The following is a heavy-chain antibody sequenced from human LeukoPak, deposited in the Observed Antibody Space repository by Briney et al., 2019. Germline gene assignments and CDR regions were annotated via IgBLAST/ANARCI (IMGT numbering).Heavy chain of an antibody. Sequence: GGSLRLSCAASGFTFDDYAMHWVRQAPGKGLEWVSGISWNSGSIGYADSVKGRFTISRDNAKNSLYLQMNSLRAEDMALYYCAKDPGPHSSGWFDYWGQGTLVTVSS. D-gene: IGHD6-19*01. CDR2: ISWNSGSI. CDR3: AKDPGPHSSGWFDY. CDR1: GFTFDDYA. V-gene: IGHV3-9*03. J-gene: IGHJ4*02.